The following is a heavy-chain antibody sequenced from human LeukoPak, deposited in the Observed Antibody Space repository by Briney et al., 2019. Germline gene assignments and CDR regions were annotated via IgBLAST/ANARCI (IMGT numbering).Heavy chain of an antibody. CDR3: ARGTGGGLYYYDSSGNYYFDY. CDR1: GFTFSSYS. CDR2: ISSSSSYI. V-gene: IGHV3-21*01. J-gene: IGHJ4*02. Sequence: GGSLRLSCAASGFTFSSYSMNWVRQAPGKGLEWVSSISSSSSYIYYADSVKGRFTISRDNAKNSPYLQMNSLRVEDTAVYYCARGTGGGLYYYDSSGNYYFDYWGQGTLVTVSS. D-gene: IGHD3-22*01.